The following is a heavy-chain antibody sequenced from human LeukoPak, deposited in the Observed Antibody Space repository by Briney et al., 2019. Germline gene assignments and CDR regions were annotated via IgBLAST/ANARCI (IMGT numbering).Heavy chain of an antibody. Sequence: SETLSLTCTVSGGSSSSYYWSWIRQPAGKGLEWIVRIYTSGSTNYNPSLKSRVTMSVDTSKNQFSLKLSSVTAADTAVYYCARDYYDSSGHDAFDIWGQGTMVTVSS. D-gene: IGHD3-22*01. V-gene: IGHV4-4*07. J-gene: IGHJ3*02. CDR2: IYTSGST. CDR3: ARDYYDSSGHDAFDI. CDR1: GGSSSSYY.